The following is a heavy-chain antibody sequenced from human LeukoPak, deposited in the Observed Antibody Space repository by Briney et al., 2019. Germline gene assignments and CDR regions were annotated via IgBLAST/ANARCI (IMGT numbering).Heavy chain of an antibody. V-gene: IGHV3-30-3*01. D-gene: IGHD6-13*01. CDR1: GFTFSSYA. J-gene: IGHJ4*02. Sequence: GGSLRLSCAASGFTFSSYAMHWVRQAPGKGLEWVAVISYDGSNKYYADSVKGRFTISRDNSKNTLYLQMNSLRAEDTAVYYCARCRTYSSSRMGYFDYWGQGTLDTVSS. CDR2: ISYDGSNK. CDR3: ARCRTYSSSRMGYFDY.